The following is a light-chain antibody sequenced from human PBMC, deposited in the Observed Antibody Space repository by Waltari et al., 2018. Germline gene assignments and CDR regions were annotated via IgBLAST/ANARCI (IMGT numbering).Light chain of an antibody. Sequence: QSVLTQPPSASGAPGQRVTITCSIGSSNIGSNTVNWYQQFPGRAPKLLMFNDDQRASGVPGRFSGSRSVTSASLAISGLQSEDEATYYCAAWDDTLKGLFGGGTTLTVL. J-gene: IGLJ3*02. V-gene: IGLV1-44*01. CDR3: AAWDDTLKGL. CDR1: SSNIGSNT. CDR2: NDD.